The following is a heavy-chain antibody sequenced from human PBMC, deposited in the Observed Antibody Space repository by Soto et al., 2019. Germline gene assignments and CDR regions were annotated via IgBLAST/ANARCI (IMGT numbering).Heavy chain of an antibody. Sequence: EVQLVESGGGLVQPGGSLKLACLASGFPLSDSAIHWVRKASGKGLEWVGRIRSKTNNYATTYGAPVRGRFTLSRDDSKNTAYLQMNNLESEDAAVYYCTRHVGGQVEHFFYYYFMDVWGKGTTVSV. CDR1: GFPLSDSA. V-gene: IGHV3-73*01. J-gene: IGHJ6*03. D-gene: IGHD3-3*02. CDR2: IRSKTNNYAT. CDR3: TRHVGGQVEHFFYYYFMDV.